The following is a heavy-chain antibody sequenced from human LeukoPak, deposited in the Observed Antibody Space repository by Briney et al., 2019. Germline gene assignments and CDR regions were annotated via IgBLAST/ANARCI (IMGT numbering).Heavy chain of an antibody. J-gene: IGHJ4*02. CDR3: ARDLEGAFDY. Sequence: PGGSLRLSCAASGFTFSSYSMNWVRQAPGKGLEWVSSTSSSSSYIYYVDSVKGRFTISRDNAKNSLYLQMNSLRAEDTAVYYCARDLEGAFDYWGQGTLVTVSS. D-gene: IGHD1-26*01. CDR1: GFTFSSYS. V-gene: IGHV3-21*01. CDR2: TSSSSSYI.